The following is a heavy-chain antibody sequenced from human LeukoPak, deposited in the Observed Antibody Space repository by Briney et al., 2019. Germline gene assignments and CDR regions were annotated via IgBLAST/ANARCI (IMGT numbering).Heavy chain of an antibody. V-gene: IGHV4-34*01. CDR3: ARGGIVVVPAAPPHYWFDP. CDR1: GGSFSDYY. D-gene: IGHD2-2*01. Sequence: KPSETLSLTCAVSGGSFSDYYWNWIRQPPGKGLEWIGEINHSGSTNYNPSLKSRVTMSVDTSKNQFSLKLSSVTAADTAVYYCARGGIVVVPAAPPHYWFDPWGQGTLVTVSS. J-gene: IGHJ5*02. CDR2: INHSGST.